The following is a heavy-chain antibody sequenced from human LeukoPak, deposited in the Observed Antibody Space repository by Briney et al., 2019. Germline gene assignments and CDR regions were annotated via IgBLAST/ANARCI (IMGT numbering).Heavy chain of an antibody. CDR3: ARHDYGGNRFDY. D-gene: IGHD4-23*01. V-gene: IGHV4-39*01. J-gene: IGHJ4*02. CDR1: GGSISSSSYY. CDR2: IYYSGST. Sequence: PSETLSLTCTVSGGSISSSSYYWGWIRQPPGKGLEWIGSIYYSGSTYYNPSLKSRVTISVDTSKNQFSPKLSSVTAADTAVYYCARHDYGGNRFDYWGQGTLVTVSS.